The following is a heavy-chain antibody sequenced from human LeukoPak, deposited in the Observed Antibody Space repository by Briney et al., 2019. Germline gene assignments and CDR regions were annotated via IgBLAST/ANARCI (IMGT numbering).Heavy chain of an antibody. CDR2: IKSKADGGTT. CDR3: TAESDTAMVIDY. Sequence: PGGSLRLSCAASGFTFSHAWMSWVRQAPGKGLEWVSRIKSKADGGTTDYAAPVKGRFTISRDDSKNTLYLQMNSLKTEDTAVYYCTAESDTAMVIDYWGQGTLVTVSS. V-gene: IGHV3-15*01. CDR1: GFTFSHAW. J-gene: IGHJ4*02. D-gene: IGHD5-18*01.